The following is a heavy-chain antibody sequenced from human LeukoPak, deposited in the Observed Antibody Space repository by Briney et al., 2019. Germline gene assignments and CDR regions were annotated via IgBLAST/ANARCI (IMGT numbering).Heavy chain of an antibody. V-gene: IGHV4-61*02. J-gene: IGHJ3*02. CDR3: ARDLDGSGWHRSDAFEI. D-gene: IGHD6-19*01. CDR1: GGSISSGSYY. Sequence: PSETLSLTCTVSGGSISSGSYYWSWIRQPAWKGLEWIGRIYTSGSTNYNPSLKRRGTISLDTSKNQFPLKLSSVTAADTAVYYCARDLDGSGWHRSDAFEIWGQGTKVTVSS. CDR2: IYTSGST.